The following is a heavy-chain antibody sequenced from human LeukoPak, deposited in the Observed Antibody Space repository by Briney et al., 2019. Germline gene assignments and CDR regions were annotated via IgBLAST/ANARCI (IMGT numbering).Heavy chain of an antibody. J-gene: IGHJ5*02. CDR1: GASISSGGYS. V-gene: IGHV4-30-4*07. CDR3: ARAGYDFWSGGFNWFDP. Sequence: PSETLSLTCAVSGASISSGGYSWSWLRQPPGKGLEWIGYIYYSGSTYYNPSLKSRVTISVDTSKNQFSLKLSSVTAADTAVYYCARAGYDFWSGGFNWFDPWGQGTLVTVSS. D-gene: IGHD3-3*01. CDR2: IYYSGST.